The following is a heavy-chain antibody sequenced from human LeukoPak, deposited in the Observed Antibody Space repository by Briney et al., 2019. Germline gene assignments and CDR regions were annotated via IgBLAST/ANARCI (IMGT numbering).Heavy chain of an antibody. CDR1: GGSISGQC. Sequence: SETLSLTCTGSGGSISGQCWSLIRQPPGKGLEWIGYIYYTGITKYNPSLKSRVTISVDTSKNQFSLRLTSVTAADTAVYYCARVSFHYHSGNYGWYFDSWGQGTLVTVSS. CDR2: IYYTGIT. J-gene: IGHJ4*02. D-gene: IGHD3-10*01. CDR3: ARVSFHYHSGNYGWYFDS. V-gene: IGHV4-59*11.